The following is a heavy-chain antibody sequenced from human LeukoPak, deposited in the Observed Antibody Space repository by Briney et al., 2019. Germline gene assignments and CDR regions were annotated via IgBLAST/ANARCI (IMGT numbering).Heavy chain of an antibody. CDR2: IYYSGST. CDR3: ARNAYYSADY. V-gene: IGHV4-59*12. D-gene: IGHD2/OR15-2a*01. Sequence: SETLSLTCTVSGGSISSYYWSWIRLPPGKGLEWIGYIYYSGSTNYNPSLKSRVTISVDKSKNQFSVMLTPVTAADTAVYYCARNAYYSADYWGQGTLVTVSS. CDR1: GGSISSYY. J-gene: IGHJ4*02.